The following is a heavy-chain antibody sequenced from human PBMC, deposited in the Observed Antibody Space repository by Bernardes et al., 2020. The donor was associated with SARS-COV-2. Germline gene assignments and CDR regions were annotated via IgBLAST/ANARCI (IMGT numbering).Heavy chain of an antibody. CDR3: ARDLGYEEDY. D-gene: IGHD2-8*01. J-gene: IGHJ4*02. CDR1: GFTFSSNW. CDR2: IKQDGSEK. Sequence: GGSLRLSCAASGFTFSSNWMSWVRQAPGKGLEWVANIKQDGSEKYYVDSVKGRFTISRDNAKNSLYLQMNSLRAEDTAVYYCARDLGYEEDYWGQGTLVTVSS. V-gene: IGHV3-7*04.